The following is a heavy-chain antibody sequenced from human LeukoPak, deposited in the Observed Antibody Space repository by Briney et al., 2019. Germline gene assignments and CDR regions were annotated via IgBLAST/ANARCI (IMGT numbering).Heavy chain of an antibody. CDR1: GGSISSYY. V-gene: IGHV4-59*01. CDR3: ARGGSYEYFDY. Sequence: SETLSLTCTVSGGSISSYYWSWIRQPPVKGLEWIGYIYYSGSTNYNPSLKSRVTISVDTSKNQFSLKLSSVTAADTAVYYCARGGSYEYFDYWGQGTLVTVSS. CDR2: IYYSGST. D-gene: IGHD3-16*01. J-gene: IGHJ4*02.